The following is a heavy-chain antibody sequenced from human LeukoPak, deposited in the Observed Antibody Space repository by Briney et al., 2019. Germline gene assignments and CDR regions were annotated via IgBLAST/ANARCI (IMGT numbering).Heavy chain of an antibody. Sequence: PGGSLRLSCAASGFTFSSYAMHWVRQAPGKGLEWVAVISYDGSNKYYADSVKGRFTISRDNSKNTLYLQMNSLRAEDTAVYYCARDVVMVRGVMRDYYFDYWGQGTLVTVSS. V-gene: IGHV3-30-3*01. D-gene: IGHD3-10*01. CDR2: ISYDGSNK. CDR3: ARDVVMVRGVMRDYYFDY. J-gene: IGHJ4*02. CDR1: GFTFSSYA.